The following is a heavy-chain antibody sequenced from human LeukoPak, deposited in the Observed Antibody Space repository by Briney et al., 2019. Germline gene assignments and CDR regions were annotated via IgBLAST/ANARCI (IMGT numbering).Heavy chain of an antibody. Sequence: GGSLRLSCAASGFTFSSYAMSWVRQAPGKGLEWVTLISSGGSTNYADSVKGRFTISRDNSKNTLYLQMNSLRAEDTAVYYCAIIGSSLGWGQGALVTVSS. CDR1: GFTFSSYA. V-gene: IGHV3-66*01. J-gene: IGHJ4*02. D-gene: IGHD2-15*01. CDR2: ISSGGST. CDR3: AIIGSSLG.